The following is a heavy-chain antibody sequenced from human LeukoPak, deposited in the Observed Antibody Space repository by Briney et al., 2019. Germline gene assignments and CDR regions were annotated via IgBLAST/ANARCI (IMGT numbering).Heavy chain of an antibody. CDR2: ISGSALST. CDR3: AKDSGYYYGSGSYYTY. J-gene: IGHJ4*02. Sequence: GGSLRLSCAASEFTFSNFAMTWIRQAPGKGLEWVASISGSALSTYYADSVKGRFTISRDNSKNTLYLQMNSLRAEDTAVYYCAKDSGYYYGSGSYYTYWGQGTLVTVSS. D-gene: IGHD3-10*01. V-gene: IGHV3-23*01. CDR1: EFTFSNFA.